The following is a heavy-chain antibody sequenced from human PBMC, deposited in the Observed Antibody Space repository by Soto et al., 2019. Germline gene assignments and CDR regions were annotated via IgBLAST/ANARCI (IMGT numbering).Heavy chain of an antibody. J-gene: IGHJ4*02. D-gene: IGHD2-2*01. CDR3: ARGGNRCYAD. CDR1: GGSFSGYY. V-gene: IGHV4-34*01. Sequence: SETLSLTCAVYGGSFSGYYWSWIRQPPGKGLEWIGEINHSGSTNYNPSLKSRVTISVDTSKNQFSLKLSSVTAADTAVYYCARGGNRCYADWGQGTLVTVSS. CDR2: INHSGST.